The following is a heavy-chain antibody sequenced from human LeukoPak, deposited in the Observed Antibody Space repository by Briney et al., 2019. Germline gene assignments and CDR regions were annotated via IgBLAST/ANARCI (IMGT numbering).Heavy chain of an antibody. J-gene: IGHJ4*02. CDR1: GYTFTSYY. D-gene: IGHD1-7*01. CDR2: INPSGGST. CDR3: ASRGNWNFPEY. V-gene: IGHV1-46*01. Sequence: ASVKVSCKASGYTFTSYYMHWVRQSPGPGLEWMGIINPSGGSTSYAQKFQGRVTMTRDTSTSTVYMELSSLRSEDTAVYYCASRGNWNFPEYWGQGTLVTVSS.